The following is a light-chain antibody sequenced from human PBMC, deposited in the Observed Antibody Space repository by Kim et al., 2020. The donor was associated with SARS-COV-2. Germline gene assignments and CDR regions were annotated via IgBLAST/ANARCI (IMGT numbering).Light chain of an antibody. CDR3: QTWDSSSVI. V-gene: IGLV3-1*01. CDR1: KLEDKY. J-gene: IGLJ2*01. Sequence: SYELTQPPSVSVSPGQTASITCSGDKLEDKYVCWYQQKAGQPPVLLIYQDSKWPSGIPERFSGSSSGNTATLTISETQAMDEADYYCQTWDSSSVIFGGGTKVTVL. CDR2: QDS.